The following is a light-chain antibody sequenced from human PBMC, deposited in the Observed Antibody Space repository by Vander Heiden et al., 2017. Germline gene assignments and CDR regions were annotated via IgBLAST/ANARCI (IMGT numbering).Light chain of an antibody. Sequence: EIVLTQSPGTLPSSPGERAPLPSRASQSVGSDYLGGYQQKPGQPPRLLIFGTSSGATGVPDRFSATRSGTDFTLTISRLEPEDFAVYYCQHDGSPPLYTFDQWTRVEI. V-gene: IGKV3-20*01. CDR2: GTS. CDR1: QSVGSDY. CDR3: QHDGSPPLYT. J-gene: IGKJ2*01.